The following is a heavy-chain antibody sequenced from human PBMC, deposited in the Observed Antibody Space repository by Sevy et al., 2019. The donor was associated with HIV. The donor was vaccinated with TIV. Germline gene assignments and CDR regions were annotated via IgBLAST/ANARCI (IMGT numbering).Heavy chain of an antibody. D-gene: IGHD5-12*01. CDR2: IYISGST. J-gene: IGHJ6*02. Sequence: SETLSLTCTVSGGSISSYYWSWIRQPAGKGLEWIGRIYISGSTNYNPSLKSRVTMSVDTSKNQFSLKLSSVTAADTAVYYCSRDLGVDGYNYYYYYGMDVWGQGTTVTVSS. CDR1: GGSISSYY. V-gene: IGHV4-4*07. CDR3: SRDLGVDGYNYYYYYGMDV.